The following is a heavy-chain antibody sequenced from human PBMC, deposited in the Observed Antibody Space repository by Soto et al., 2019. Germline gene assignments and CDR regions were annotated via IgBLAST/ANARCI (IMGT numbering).Heavy chain of an antibody. CDR2: IWYDGSNK. CDR3: ARDGSGSYYTQGYFDY. V-gene: IGHV3-33*01. CDR1: GFTFSSYC. D-gene: IGHD1-26*01. Sequence: PGGSLRLSCAASGFTFSSYCIHWVRQAPCKGLEWVAVIWYDGSNKYYADSVKGRFTISRDNSKNTLYLQMNSLRAEDTAVYYCARDGSGSYYTQGYFDYWGQGTLVTVSS. J-gene: IGHJ4*02.